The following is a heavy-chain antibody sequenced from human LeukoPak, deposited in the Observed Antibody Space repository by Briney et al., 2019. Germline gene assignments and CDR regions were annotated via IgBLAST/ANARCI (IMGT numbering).Heavy chain of an antibody. Sequence: ASVKVSCKASGGTFSSYAINWVRQAPGQGLEWMGWISAYNGNTNYAQKLQGRVTMTTDTSTSTAYMELRSLRSDDTAVYYCARTPTIPTRSWFDPWGQGTLVTVSS. J-gene: IGHJ5*02. V-gene: IGHV1-18*01. CDR3: ARTPTIPTRSWFDP. D-gene: IGHD5-12*01. CDR1: GGTFSSYA. CDR2: ISAYNGNT.